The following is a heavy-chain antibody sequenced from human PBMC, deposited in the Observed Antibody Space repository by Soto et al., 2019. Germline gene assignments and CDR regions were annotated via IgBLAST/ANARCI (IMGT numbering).Heavy chain of an antibody. V-gene: IGHV1-3*01. CDR2: INAGNGNT. D-gene: IGHD1-7*01. CDR3: ARGEWERGTGTTYYYYYCMDV. J-gene: IGHJ6*02. CDR1: GYTFTSYA. Sequence: ASVKVSCKASGYTFTSYAMHWVRQAPGQRLEWMGWINAGNGNTKYSQKFQGRVTITRDTSASTAYMELSSLRSEDTAVYYCARGEWERGTGTTYYYYYCMDVWGQGTTVTVSS.